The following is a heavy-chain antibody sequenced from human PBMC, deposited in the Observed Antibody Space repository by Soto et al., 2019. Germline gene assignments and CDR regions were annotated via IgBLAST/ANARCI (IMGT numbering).Heavy chain of an antibody. V-gene: IGHV3-30-3*01. CDR2: ISYDGSNK. D-gene: IGHD3-9*01. J-gene: IGHJ3*02. CDR1: GFTFSSYA. CDR3: ARDPQFDWLPQGAFDI. Sequence: GGSLRLSCAASGFTFSSYAMHWVRQAPGKGLEWVAVISYDGSNKYYADSVKGRFTISRDNSKNTLYLQMNSLRAEDTAVYYCARDPQFDWLPQGAFDIWGQGTMVTVSS.